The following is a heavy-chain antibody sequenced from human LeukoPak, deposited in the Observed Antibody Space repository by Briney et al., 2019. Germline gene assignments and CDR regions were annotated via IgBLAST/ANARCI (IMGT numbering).Heavy chain of an antibody. CDR2: IYYSGST. Sequence: PSETLSLTCTVSGGSISSYYWSWIRQPPGKGLEWIGYIYYSGSTNYNPSLKSRVTISVDTSKNQFSLKLSSVTAADTAVYYCAKVRRMAKSITIFGVGFDYWGQGTLVTVSS. V-gene: IGHV4-59*08. CDR1: GGSISSYY. D-gene: IGHD3-3*01. J-gene: IGHJ4*02. CDR3: AKVRRMAKSITIFGVGFDY.